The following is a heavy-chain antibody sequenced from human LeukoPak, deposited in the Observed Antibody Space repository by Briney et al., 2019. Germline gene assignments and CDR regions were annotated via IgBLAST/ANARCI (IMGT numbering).Heavy chain of an antibody. CDR3: ARGSYYYGSENYYKGIDY. CDR1: GYTFTSYY. D-gene: IGHD3-10*01. CDR2: INPSGGST. V-gene: IGHV1-46*01. J-gene: IGHJ4*02. Sequence: ASVKVSCKASGYTFTSYYMHWVRQAPGQGLEWMGIINPSGGSTSYAQKFQGRVTMTRDTSTSTVYMELSSLRAEDTAVYYCARGSYYYGSENYYKGIDYWGQGTLVTVSS.